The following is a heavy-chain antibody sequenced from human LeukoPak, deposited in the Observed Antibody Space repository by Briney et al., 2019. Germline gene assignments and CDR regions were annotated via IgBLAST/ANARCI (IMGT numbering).Heavy chain of an antibody. CDR1: GYTFTSYY. D-gene: IGHD1-26*01. J-gene: IGHJ4*02. V-gene: IGHV1-46*01. CDR3: ARDLVGATFY. CDR2: INPSGGST. Sequence: ASVTVSYKASGYTFTSYYMHWVRQAPGQGLEWMGIINPSGGSTSYAQKFQGRVTMTRDTSTSTVYMELSSLRSEDTAVYYCARDLVGATFYWGQGILVTVSS.